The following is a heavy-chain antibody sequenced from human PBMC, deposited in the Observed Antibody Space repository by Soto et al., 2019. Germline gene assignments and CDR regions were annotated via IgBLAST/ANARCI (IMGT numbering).Heavy chain of an antibody. Sequence: GESLKISCKGSGYSFTSYWIGWVRQMPGKGLEWMGIIYPGDSDTRYSPSFQGQVTISADKSISTAYLPWSSLKASDTAMYYCARHGGDYHGSGSYYHPADIWGQGTMVTVSS. J-gene: IGHJ3*02. D-gene: IGHD3-10*01. CDR3: ARHGGDYHGSGSYYHPADI. CDR2: IYPGDSDT. CDR1: GYSFTSYW. V-gene: IGHV5-51*01.